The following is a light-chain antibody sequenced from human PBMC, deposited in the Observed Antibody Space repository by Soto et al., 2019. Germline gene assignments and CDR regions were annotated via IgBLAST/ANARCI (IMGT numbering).Light chain of an antibody. V-gene: IGKV3-11*01. J-gene: IGKJ1*01. CDR2: GAS. CDR1: QSVSSY. CDR3: QRRSNWPRAT. Sequence: EIVLTQSPATLSLSPGERATLSCRASQSVSSYLVWYQQKPGQAPRLLIYGASNKATGIPARFSGSGSGTDFTLTLSSLEPEDFAVYYCQRRSNWPRATFGQGTKVEIK.